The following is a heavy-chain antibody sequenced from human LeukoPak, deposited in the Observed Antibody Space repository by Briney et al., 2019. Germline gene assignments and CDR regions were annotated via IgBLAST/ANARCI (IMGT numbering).Heavy chain of an antibody. CDR3: ARDGGRRITMVRGAIPYYYYYMDV. D-gene: IGHD3-10*01. CDR2: IIPIFGTA. J-gene: IGHJ6*03. V-gene: IGHV1-69*05. CDR1: GGTFSSYA. Sequence: ASLKVFCRASGGTFSSYAISWVRQAPGQGLEWMGGIIPIFGTANYAQTFQGRVTITTDESTSTAYMELGGLRSEDTAVYYCARDGGRRITMVRGAIPYYYYYMDVWGKGTTVTVSS.